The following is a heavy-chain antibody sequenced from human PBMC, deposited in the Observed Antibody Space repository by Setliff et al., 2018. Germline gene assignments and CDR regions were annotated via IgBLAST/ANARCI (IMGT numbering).Heavy chain of an antibody. V-gene: IGHV4-59*08. CDR2: ISYTGST. CDR3: ARLSPYNTGPPFDY. J-gene: IGHJ4*02. CDR1: GGSVSSDY. D-gene: IGHD2-8*02. Sequence: PSETLSLTCTVSGGSVSSDYWTWIRQPPGKGLEWIAYISYTGSTNYNPSLKSRVTISLDTSKNHFSLNLRSVTAADTAVYYCARLSPYNTGPPFDYWGQGTLVTVSS.